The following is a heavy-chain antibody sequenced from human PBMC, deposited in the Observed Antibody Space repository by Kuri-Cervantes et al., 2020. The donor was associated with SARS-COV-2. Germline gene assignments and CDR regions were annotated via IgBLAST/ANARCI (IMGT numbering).Heavy chain of an antibody. J-gene: IGHJ4*02. CDR1: GFTFSSYS. V-gene: IGHV3-21*01. CDR3: ASERGYSYGTFDY. CDR2: ISSSSSYI. Sequence: GSLRLSCAASGFTFSSYSMNWVRQAPGKGLEWVSSISSSSSYIYYADSVKGRFTISRDNAKNSLYLQMNSLRAEDTAVYYCASERGYSYGTFDYWGQGTLVTVSS. D-gene: IGHD5-18*01.